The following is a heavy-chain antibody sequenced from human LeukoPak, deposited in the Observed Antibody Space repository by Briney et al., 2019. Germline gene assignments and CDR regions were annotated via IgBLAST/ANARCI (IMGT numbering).Heavy chain of an antibody. D-gene: IGHD1-26*01. J-gene: IGHJ3*02. CDR3: ARDLGGSYGGGGAFDI. V-gene: IGHV3-23*01. Sequence: GGSLRLSCAASGFTFSSYAMSWVRQAPGKGLEWVSSISGGGGSTFYADSVKGRFTISRDNPKNTLYLQMNSLRAEDTAVYYCARDLGGSYGGGGAFDIWGQGTMVTVSS. CDR2: ISGGGGST. CDR1: GFTFSSYA.